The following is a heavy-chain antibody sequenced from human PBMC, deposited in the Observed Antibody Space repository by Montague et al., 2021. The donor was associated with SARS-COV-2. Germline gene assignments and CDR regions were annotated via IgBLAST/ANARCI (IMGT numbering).Heavy chain of an antibody. V-gene: IGHV3-74*01. CDR2: INSDVSIT. CDR1: GFTFSRYW. Sequence: SLRLSCAASGFTFSRYWMHWVRQAPGKGLVWVSRINSDVSITNYXXSLKGRFTISRDNAKNTLYLQMNSLRDDDTAVYYCARETIVPAAIGYYYYMDVWGKGTPVTVSS. D-gene: IGHD2-2*01. CDR3: ARETIVPAAIGYYYYMDV. J-gene: IGHJ6*03.